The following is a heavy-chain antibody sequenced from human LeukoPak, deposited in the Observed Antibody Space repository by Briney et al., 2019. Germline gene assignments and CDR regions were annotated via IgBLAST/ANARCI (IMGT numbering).Heavy chain of an antibody. CDR2: IKQDGSEK. V-gene: IGHV3-7*01. J-gene: IGHJ4*02. Sequence: PGGSLRLSCAASGFTFSSYWMSWVRQAPGKGLEWVANIKQDGSEKYYVDSVKGRFTISRDNAKNSLYLQMNSLRAEDTAVYYCAYVEMATITYVNYWGQGTLVTVSS. D-gene: IGHD5-24*01. CDR3: AYVEMATITYVNY. CDR1: GFTFSSYW.